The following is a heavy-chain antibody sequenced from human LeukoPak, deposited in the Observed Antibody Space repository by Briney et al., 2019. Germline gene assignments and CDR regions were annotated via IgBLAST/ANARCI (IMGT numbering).Heavy chain of an antibody. CDR3: TTETYYDILTGYNRFDY. V-gene: IGHV3-15*01. Sequence: GGSLRLSCAASGFTFSNAWMSWVRQAPGKGLEWVSRIRSKTDGGTTDYAAPVKGRFTISRDDSKNTLYLQMNSLKTEDTAVYYCTTETYYDILTGYNRFDYWGQGTLVTVSS. CDR1: GFTFSNAW. CDR2: IRSKTDGGTT. J-gene: IGHJ4*02. D-gene: IGHD3-9*01.